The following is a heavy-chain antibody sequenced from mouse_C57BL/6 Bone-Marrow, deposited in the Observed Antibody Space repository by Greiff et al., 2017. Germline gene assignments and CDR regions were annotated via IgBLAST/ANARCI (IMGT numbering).Heavy chain of an antibody. CDR2: ISSGGSYT. CDR1: GFTFSSYG. V-gene: IGHV5-6*01. Sequence: EVQGVESGGDLVKPGGSLKHSCAASGFTFSSYGMSWVRQTPDKRLEWVATISSGGSYTYYPDSVQGRFTISRANAKNTLYLQMSSLKSEDTAMYYCARLYGSSPYYFDYWGQGTTLTVSS. CDR3: ARLYGSSPYYFDY. J-gene: IGHJ2*01. D-gene: IGHD1-1*01.